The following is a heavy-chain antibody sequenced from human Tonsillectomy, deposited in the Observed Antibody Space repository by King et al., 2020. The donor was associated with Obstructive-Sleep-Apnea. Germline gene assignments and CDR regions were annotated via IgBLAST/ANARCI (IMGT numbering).Heavy chain of an antibody. J-gene: IGHJ4*02. D-gene: IGHD1-26*01. CDR2: IYYSGST. V-gene: IGHV4-31*03. CDR1: GGSISSGRYY. Sequence: QLQESGPGLVKPSQTLSLTCTVSGGSISSGRYYWSWIRQHPGKGLEWIGYIYYSGSTYYNPSLKSRVTISVDTSKNQFSLKLSSVTAADTAVYYCARKNPIVGAISFDYWGQGTLVTVSS. CDR3: ARKNPIVGAISFDY.